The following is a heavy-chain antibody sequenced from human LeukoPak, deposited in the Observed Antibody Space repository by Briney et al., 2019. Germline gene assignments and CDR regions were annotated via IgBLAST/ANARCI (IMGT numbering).Heavy chain of an antibody. D-gene: IGHD1-1*01. V-gene: IGHV3-21*01. CDR2: ITSSSRYI. CDR1: GFPFSSNS. J-gene: IGHJ4*02. Sequence: GGSLRLSCEASGFPFSSNSISWVRQARGKGLEWVSSITSSSRYIYYADSVKGRFTISRDNANNSLYLQMNSLRAEDTALYYCATSNWNDDRYFDYWGQGTLVTVSS. CDR3: ATSNWNDDRYFDY.